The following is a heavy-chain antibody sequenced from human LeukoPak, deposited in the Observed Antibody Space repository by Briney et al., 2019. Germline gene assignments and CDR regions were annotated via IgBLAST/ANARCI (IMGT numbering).Heavy chain of an antibody. J-gene: IGHJ5*02. CDR2: IYTSGST. D-gene: IGHD4-17*01. CDR1: SGSISSYY. Sequence: SETLSLTCTVSSGSISSYYWNWIRQPAGKGLEWIGCIYTSGSTTYNPSLKSRVTMSVDTSKNQFSLKLSSVTAADTAVYYCAREGSPYGVNARFDPWGQGTLVTVSS. CDR3: AREGSPYGVNARFDP. V-gene: IGHV4-4*07.